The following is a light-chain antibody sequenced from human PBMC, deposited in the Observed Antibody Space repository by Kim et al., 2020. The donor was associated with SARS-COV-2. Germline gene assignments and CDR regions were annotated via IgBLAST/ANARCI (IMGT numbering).Light chain of an antibody. V-gene: IGLV3-19*01. CDR2: GKN. Sequence: SSELTQDPAVSVALGQTVRITCQGDSLRSYYASWYQQKPGQAPVLVIYGKNNRPSGIPDRFSGSSSGNTASLTITGAQAEDEAAYYCKSRDSSGKVVFGGGTQLTVL. CDR3: KSRDSSGKVV. J-gene: IGLJ2*01. CDR1: SLRSYY.